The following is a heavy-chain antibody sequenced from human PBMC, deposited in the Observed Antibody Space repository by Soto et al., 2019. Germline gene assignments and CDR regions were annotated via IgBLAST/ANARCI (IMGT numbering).Heavy chain of an antibody. CDR2: ISSSSSYT. D-gene: IGHD6-19*01. CDR3: ASELVLAVAGGNYYYGMDV. Sequence: QVQLVESGGGLVKPGGSLRLSCAASGFTFSDYYMSWIRQAPGKGLEWVSYISSSSSYTNYADSVKGRFTISRDNAKNSLYLQMNSLRAEATAVYYCASELVLAVAGGNYYYGMDVWGQGTTVTVSS. J-gene: IGHJ6*02. V-gene: IGHV3-11*06. CDR1: GFTFSDYY.